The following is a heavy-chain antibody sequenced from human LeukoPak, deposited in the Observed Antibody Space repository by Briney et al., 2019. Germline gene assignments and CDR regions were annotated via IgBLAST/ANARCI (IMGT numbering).Heavy chain of an antibody. CDR2: INPNSGGT. Sequence: ASVKVSCKASGYTFTGYYMHWVRQAPGQGLEWMGWINPNSGGTKDAQKFQGRVTMTRDTSITTAYMELSRLRSDDTAVYYCAKDRGFELLRSEDYWGQGTLVTVSS. V-gene: IGHV1-2*02. CDR1: GYTFTGYY. CDR3: AKDRGFELLRSEDY. J-gene: IGHJ4*02. D-gene: IGHD2-15*01.